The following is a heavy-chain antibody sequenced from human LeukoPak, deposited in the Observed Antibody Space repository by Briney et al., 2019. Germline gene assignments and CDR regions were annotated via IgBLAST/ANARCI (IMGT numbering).Heavy chain of an antibody. CDR1: GFTFSSYA. CDR3: AKDPYSSSWNNWFDP. D-gene: IGHD6-13*01. CDR2: ISGSGGST. J-gene: IGHJ5*02. V-gene: IGHV3-23*01. Sequence: GGSLRLSCAASGFTFSSYAMSWVRQAPGKGLEWVSAISGSGGSTYYADSVKGRFTISRQNSKNTLYLQMNSLRAEDTAVYYCAKDPYSSSWNNWFDPWGQGTLVTVSS.